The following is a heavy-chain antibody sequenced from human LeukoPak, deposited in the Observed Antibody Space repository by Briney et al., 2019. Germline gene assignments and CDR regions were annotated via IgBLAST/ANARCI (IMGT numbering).Heavy chain of an antibody. V-gene: IGHV1-69*06. CDR2: IIPIFGTA. CDR1: GGTFTSYA. J-gene: IGHJ4*02. D-gene: IGHD1-26*01. Sequence: SVKVSCKASGGTFTSYAISWVRQAPGQGLEWMGRIIPIFGTANYAQKFQGRVTITADKSTSTAYMELSSLRSEDTAVYYCARDQGGGSYYRDPQTYYFDYWGQGTLVTVSS. CDR3: ARDQGGGSYYRDPQTYYFDY.